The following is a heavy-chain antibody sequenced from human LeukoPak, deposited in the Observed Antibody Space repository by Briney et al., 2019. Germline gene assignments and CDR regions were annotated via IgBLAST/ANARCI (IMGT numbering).Heavy chain of an antibody. V-gene: IGHV3-23*01. CDR3: AKGRITMIVVVITNYAFDI. D-gene: IGHD3-22*01. CDR2: ISGSGGST. Sequence: GGSLRLSCAASGFTFSSYAMSWVRQAPGKGLEWVSAISGSGGSTYYADSVKGRFTISRDNSKNTLYRQMNSLRAEDTAVYYCAKGRITMIVVVITNYAFDIWGQGTMVTVSS. J-gene: IGHJ3*02. CDR1: GFTFSSYA.